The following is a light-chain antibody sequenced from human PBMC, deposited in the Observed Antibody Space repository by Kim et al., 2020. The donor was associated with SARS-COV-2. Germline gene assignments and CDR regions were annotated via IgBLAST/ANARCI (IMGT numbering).Light chain of an antibody. CDR3: QTWGTGIHWV. CDR2: LNSDGSH. Sequence: VKLTCTRSSGHSSYAFAWHQQQPEKGHRYLMKLNSDGSHSKGDGIPDRFSGSSSGAERYLTISSLQSEDEADYYCQTWGTGIHWVFGGGTQLTVL. J-gene: IGLJ3*02. CDR1: SGHSSYA. V-gene: IGLV4-69*01.